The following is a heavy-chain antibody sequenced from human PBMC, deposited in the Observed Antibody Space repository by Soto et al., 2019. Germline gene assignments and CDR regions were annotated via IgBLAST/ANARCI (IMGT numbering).Heavy chain of an antibody. J-gene: IGHJ6*02. CDR1: GGSFSGYY. V-gene: IGHV4-34*01. CDR2: INHSGTT. Sequence: QVQLQQWGAGLLKPSETLSLTCTIYGGSFSGYYWTWIRQPPGKGLEWNGEINHSGTTNYSPSLKRRVSITVDTSKDKFSLNLSSVTDAETAVYYCASGKTSTSRPSLRYYYYGLDVWGQGTTVTVSS. CDR3: ASGKTSTSRPSLRYYYYGLDV. D-gene: IGHD6-6*01.